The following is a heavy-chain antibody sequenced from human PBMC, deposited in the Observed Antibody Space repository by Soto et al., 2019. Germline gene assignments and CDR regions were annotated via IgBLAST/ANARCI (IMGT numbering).Heavy chain of an antibody. V-gene: IGHV4-39*01. CDR3: ESQVGVMVRGAPYGLDV. J-gene: IGHJ6*02. CDR1: GGSISSSSYY. CDR2: IYYSGST. Sequence: PSETLSLACTVSGGSISSSSYYWGWIRQPPGKGLEWIGSIYYSGSTYYNPSLKSRVTISVDTSKNQFSLKLSSVTAADTDVYYCESQVGVMVRGAPYGLDVGGPGTTVT. D-gene: IGHD3-10*01.